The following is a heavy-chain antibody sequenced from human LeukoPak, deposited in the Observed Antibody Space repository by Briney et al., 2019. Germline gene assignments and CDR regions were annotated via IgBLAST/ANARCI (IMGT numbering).Heavy chain of an antibody. J-gene: IGHJ4*02. D-gene: IGHD6-19*01. Sequence: GGSLRLSCAASGFTFSTYYMNWVRQAPGKGLEWVANIKQDGSEKYYVDSVKGRFTISRDNAKNSLYLQMNSLRAEDTAVYYCARGIAVALFDYWGQGTLVTVSS. CDR3: ARGIAVALFDY. CDR2: IKQDGSEK. CDR1: GFTFSTYY. V-gene: IGHV3-7*01.